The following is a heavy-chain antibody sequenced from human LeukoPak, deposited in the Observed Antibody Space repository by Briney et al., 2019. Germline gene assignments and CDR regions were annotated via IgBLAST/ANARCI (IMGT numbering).Heavy chain of an antibody. CDR3: AKDLVTGSYSSSWYRGY. J-gene: IGHJ4*02. Sequence: GGSLRLSCAASGFTFSTFGMHWVRQAPGKGLEWVSFIQYDGNTKFYADSVKGRFTISRDNSKNTAYLQMNSLRPEDTAVYYCAKDLVTGSYSSSWYRGYWGQGTLVTVSS. CDR1: GFTFSTFG. V-gene: IGHV3-30*02. CDR2: IQYDGNTK. D-gene: IGHD6-13*01.